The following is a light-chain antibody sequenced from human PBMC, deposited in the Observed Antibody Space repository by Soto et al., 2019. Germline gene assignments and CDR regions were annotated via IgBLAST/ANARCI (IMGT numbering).Light chain of an antibody. J-gene: IGLJ2*01. CDR3: QVWDSIRNHVV. V-gene: IGLV3-21*04. CDR1: NIGDIG. Sequence: SYELTQPPPVSVAPGKRARITVGGSNIGDIGVHWYQQKPGQAPVMVVYYNSDRPSGIPERISGSNSGNTAALTISRVEAGDEADYYCQVWDSIRNHVVFGGGTKLTVL. CDR2: YNS.